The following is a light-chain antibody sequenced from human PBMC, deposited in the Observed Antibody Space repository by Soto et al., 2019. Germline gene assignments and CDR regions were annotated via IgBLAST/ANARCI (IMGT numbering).Light chain of an antibody. CDR2: GAY. V-gene: IGKV3-20*01. CDR3: QYYGSSPWT. CDR1: QSVSSTY. Sequence: EIVLTQSPGTLSLSPGERATLSCRASQSVSSTYLAWYQHKPGQAPRLLIYGAYSRATGIPDRFSGSGSGTDFTLTISRLEPEDFAVYYCQYYGSSPWTFGQGTKVEIK. J-gene: IGKJ1*01.